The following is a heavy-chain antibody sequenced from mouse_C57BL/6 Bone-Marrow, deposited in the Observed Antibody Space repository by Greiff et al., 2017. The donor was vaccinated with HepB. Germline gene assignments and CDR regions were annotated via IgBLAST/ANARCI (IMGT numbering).Heavy chain of an antibody. CDR3: AREGYYYGSSPAFDV. CDR1: GYAFSSYW. J-gene: IGHJ1*03. D-gene: IGHD1-1*01. Sequence: QVQLQQSGAELVKPGASVKISCKASGYAFSSYWMNWVKQRPGKGLEWIGQIYPGDGDTNYNGKFKGKATLTADKSSSTAYMQLSSLTSEDSAVYFCAREGYYYGSSPAFDVWGTGTTVTVSS. CDR2: IYPGDGDT. V-gene: IGHV1-80*01.